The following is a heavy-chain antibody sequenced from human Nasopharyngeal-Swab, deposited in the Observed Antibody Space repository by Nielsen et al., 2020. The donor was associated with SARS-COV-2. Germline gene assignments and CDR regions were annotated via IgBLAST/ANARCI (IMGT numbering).Heavy chain of an antibody. Sequence: GSLRLSCAVYGGSFSGYYWSWIRQPPGKGLEWIGEINHSGSTNYNPSLKSRVTISVDMSKNQFSLKLSSVTAADTAVYYCARAGIAAAGYYYYGMDVWGQGTTVTVSS. CDR3: ARAGIAAAGYYYYGMDV. V-gene: IGHV4-34*01. CDR2: INHSGST. D-gene: IGHD6-13*01. J-gene: IGHJ6*02. CDR1: GGSFSGYY.